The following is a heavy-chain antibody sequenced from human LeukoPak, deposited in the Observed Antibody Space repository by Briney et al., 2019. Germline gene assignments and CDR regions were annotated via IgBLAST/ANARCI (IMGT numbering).Heavy chain of an antibody. CDR3: AKDGDGSGSYDY. CDR2: ISYDGSNK. V-gene: IGHV3-30*18. CDR1: GFTFSSYG. D-gene: IGHD3-10*01. J-gene: IGHJ4*02. Sequence: GGSLRLSCAASGFTFSSYGMHWARQAPGKGLEWVAVISYDGSNKYYADSVKGRFTISRDNSKNTLYLQMNSLRAEDTAVYYCAKDGDGSGSYDYWGQGTLVTVSS.